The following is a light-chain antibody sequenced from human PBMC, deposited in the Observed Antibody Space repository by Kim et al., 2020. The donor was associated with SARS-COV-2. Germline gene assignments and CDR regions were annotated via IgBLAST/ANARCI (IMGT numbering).Light chain of an antibody. CDR2: DAS. CDR1: QSVSSY. J-gene: IGKJ4*01. Sequence: LSPGERATLSCRASQSVSSYLAWYQQKPGQAPRLLIYDASNRATGIPARFSGSGSGTDFTLTISSLEPGDFAVYYCQQRSNWRLTFGGGTKVDIK. CDR3: QQRSNWRLT. V-gene: IGKV3-11*01.